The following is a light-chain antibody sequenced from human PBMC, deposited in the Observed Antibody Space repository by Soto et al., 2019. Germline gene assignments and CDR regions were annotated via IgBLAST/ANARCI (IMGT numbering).Light chain of an antibody. J-gene: IGLJ3*02. CDR2: EVS. Sequence: QSALTQPASVSGSPGQSITISCTGTSSDVGAYNYVSWYQRHPGKAPKLMIYEVSNRPSGVSNRFSGSKSANTASLTISGLQAGDEADYYCSSYTSSSTWLFGGGTKVTVL. CDR1: SSDVGAYNY. V-gene: IGLV2-14*03. CDR3: SSYTSSSTWL.